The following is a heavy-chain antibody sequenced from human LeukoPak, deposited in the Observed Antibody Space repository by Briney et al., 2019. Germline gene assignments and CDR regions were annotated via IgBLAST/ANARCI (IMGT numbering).Heavy chain of an antibody. CDR3: ARLRRDPSPMFDY. D-gene: IGHD5-12*01. Sequence: PSETLSLTCTVSGGSISSYYWSWIRQPPGKGLEWIGYIYTSGSTNYNPSLKSRVTISVDTSKNQFSLKLSSVTAADTAVYYCARLRRDPSPMFDYWGQGTLVTVSS. CDR1: GGSISSYY. J-gene: IGHJ4*02. CDR2: IYTSGST. V-gene: IGHV4-4*09.